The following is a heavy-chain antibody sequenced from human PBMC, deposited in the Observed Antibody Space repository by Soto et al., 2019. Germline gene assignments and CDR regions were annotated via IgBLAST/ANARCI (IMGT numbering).Heavy chain of an antibody. CDR3: ARATRVVPAAIAARQGHYYYYYGMDV. D-gene: IGHD2-2*02. V-gene: IGHV1-69*01. CDR2: IIPTFGTE. CDR1: GGTFSSYA. J-gene: IGHJ6*02. Sequence: QVQRVQSGAEVKKPGSSVKVSCKASGGTFSSYAISWVRQAPGQGLEWWGGIIPTFGTENYAQKFQGRVTITADESTSTAYMELSSLRSEDTAVYYCARATRVVPAAIAARQGHYYYYYGMDVWGQGTTVTVSS.